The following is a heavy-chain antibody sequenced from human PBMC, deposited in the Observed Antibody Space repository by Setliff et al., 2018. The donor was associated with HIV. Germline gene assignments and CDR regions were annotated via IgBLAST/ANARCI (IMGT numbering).Heavy chain of an antibody. CDR1: GGSSGGSISAYD. J-gene: IGHJ4*02. Sequence: SETLSLTCTISGGSSGGSISAYDWSWIRQPPGRGLEWLGYVHSSGTTNYNPSLKSRVTISRDTSKNQFFLKVTSLTAADTAVYYCARDPGNSSTWHFDYWGRGNLVTVSS. CDR2: VHSSGTT. V-gene: IGHV4-61*08. CDR3: ARDPGNSSTWHFDY. D-gene: IGHD6-13*01.